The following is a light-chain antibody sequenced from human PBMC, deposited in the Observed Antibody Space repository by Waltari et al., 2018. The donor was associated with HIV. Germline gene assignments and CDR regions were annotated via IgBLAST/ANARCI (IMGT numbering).Light chain of an antibody. CDR3: AAWDDRLNGLV. Sequence: QSVLTQPPSTSGTPGQRATIPCSGGSPTLGRNCVNWYQQFPGTAPKLLIHNNNQRPSGVPDQFSGSKSGTSASLAISGLQSEDEAHYYCAAWDDRLNGLVFGGGTKLTVL. CDR1: SPTLGRNC. J-gene: IGLJ2*01. V-gene: IGLV1-44*01. CDR2: NNN.